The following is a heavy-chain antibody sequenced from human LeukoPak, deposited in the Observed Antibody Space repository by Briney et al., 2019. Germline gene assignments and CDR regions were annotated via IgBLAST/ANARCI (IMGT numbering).Heavy chain of an antibody. CDR3: TRDADTSEHFSWLDL. CDR1: GFTFGSYA. Sequence: GGSLRLSCAASGFTFGSYAMSWVRHAPWKGREWISGISGSGGSTYYADSVKGRFTISRDNSKNILYLQMTSLRAEDTAVYYCTRDADTSEHFSWLDLWGQGTLVTVSS. J-gene: IGHJ5*02. D-gene: IGHD3-22*01. V-gene: IGHV3-23*01. CDR2: ISGSGGST.